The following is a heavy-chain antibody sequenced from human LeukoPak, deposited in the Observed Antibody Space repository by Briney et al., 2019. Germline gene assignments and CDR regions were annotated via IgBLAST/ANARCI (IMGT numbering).Heavy chain of an antibody. CDR3: ARGGGYCSGGSCYLDY. CDR1: GGTFSSYA. V-gene: IGHV1-69*04. CDR2: IIPILGIA. Sequence: GASVKVSCKASGGTFSSYAISWVRQAPGQGLEWMGRIIPILGIANYAQKFQGRVTITADKSTSTAYMELSSLRSEDTAVYYCARGGGYCSGGSCYLDYWGQGNLVTVSS. J-gene: IGHJ4*02. D-gene: IGHD2-15*01.